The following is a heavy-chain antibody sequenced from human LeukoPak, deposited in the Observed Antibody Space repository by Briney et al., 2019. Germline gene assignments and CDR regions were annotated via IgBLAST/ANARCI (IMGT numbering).Heavy chain of an antibody. CDR1: GFTFSNYD. Sequence: GGSLRLSCAASGFTFSNYDMNWVRQSPGKGLEWVSSIDTDSTYIHYADSVKGRFTISRDNAKNSLYLQMNSLRAEDTAVYYCARSKYYYGSGSYFFFEYWGQGTLVTVSS. V-gene: IGHV3-21*01. CDR2: IDTDSTYI. D-gene: IGHD3-10*01. CDR3: ARSKYYYGSGSYFFFEY. J-gene: IGHJ4*02.